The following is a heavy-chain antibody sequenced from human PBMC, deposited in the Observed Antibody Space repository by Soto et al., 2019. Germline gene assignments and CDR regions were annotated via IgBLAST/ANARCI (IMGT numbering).Heavy chain of an antibody. CDR2: IHVSGST. V-gene: IGHV4-61*01. CDR1: GGSVSSGSYQ. Sequence: QVQPQESGPGLVKPSETLSLTCTVSGGSVSSGSYQWTWIRQPPGKGLEWIGYIHVSGSTNDNPSLKGRVTMSIDTSKNQFSLKLSSVTAADTAVYYCARDGHGMDVWGQGTKVTVSS. CDR3: ARDGHGMDV. J-gene: IGHJ6*02.